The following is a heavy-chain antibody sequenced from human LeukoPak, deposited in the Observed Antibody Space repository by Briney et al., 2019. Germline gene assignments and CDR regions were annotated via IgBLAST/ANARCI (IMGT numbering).Heavy chain of an antibody. CDR1: GGSFIGYY. D-gene: IGHD1-7*01. Sequence: SETLSLTCAVYGGSFIGYYWSWIRQPPGKGLEWIGEINHSGSTNYNPSLKSRVTISVDTSKNQFSLKLSSVTAADTAVYYCESGGELKLELRICHYWGQGTLVTVSS. J-gene: IGHJ4*02. V-gene: IGHV4-34*01. CDR3: ESGGELKLELRICHY. CDR2: INHSGST.